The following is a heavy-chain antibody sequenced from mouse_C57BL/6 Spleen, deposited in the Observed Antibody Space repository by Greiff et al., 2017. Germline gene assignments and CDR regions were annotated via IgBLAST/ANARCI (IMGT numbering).Heavy chain of an antibody. J-gene: IGHJ3*01. V-gene: IGHV14-1*01. D-gene: IGHD2-1*01. CDR3: TTLYDGNSWCAY. CDR2: IDPEDGDT. Sequence: VQLQQSGAELVRPGASVKLSCTASGFNIKDYYMHWVKQRPEQGLEWIGRIDPEDGDTEYAPKFQGKATMTADTSSTTAYLQLSSLTSEDTAVYYCTTLYDGNSWCAYWGQGTLVTVSA. CDR1: GFNIKDYY.